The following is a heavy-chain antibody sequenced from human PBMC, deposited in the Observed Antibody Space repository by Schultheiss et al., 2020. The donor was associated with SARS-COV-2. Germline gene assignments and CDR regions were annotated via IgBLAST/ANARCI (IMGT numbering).Heavy chain of an antibody. D-gene: IGHD6-13*01. CDR3: ARGSSWGK. CDR2: ISSSGSTI. CDR1: GFTFSSYA. Sequence: GESLKISCAASGFTFSSYAMHWVRQAPGKGLEWVLYISSSGSTIYYADSVKGRFTISRDNAKNSLYLQMNSLRAEDTAVYYCARGSSWGKWGQGTLVTVSS. V-gene: IGHV3-48*03. J-gene: IGHJ4*02.